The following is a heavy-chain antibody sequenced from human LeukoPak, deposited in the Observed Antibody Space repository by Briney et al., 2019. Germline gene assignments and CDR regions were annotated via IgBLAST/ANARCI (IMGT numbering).Heavy chain of an antibody. CDR2: INSGGSST. Sequence: GGSLRLSCAASGFTFSSYWMHWVGQAPGKGLVWVSRINSGGSSTSYADSVKGRFTISRDNAKNTLYLQMNSLRAEDTAVYYCARDAIKYYYDSSGFDHYMDVWGKGTTVTVSS. V-gene: IGHV3-74*01. CDR1: GFTFSSYW. CDR3: ARDAIKYYYDSSGFDHYMDV. J-gene: IGHJ6*03. D-gene: IGHD3-22*01.